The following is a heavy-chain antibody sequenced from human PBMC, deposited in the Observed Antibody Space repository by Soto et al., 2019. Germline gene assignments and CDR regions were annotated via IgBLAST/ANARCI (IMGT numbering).Heavy chain of an antibody. Sequence: EVQLVESGGGLVQPGRSLRLSCAASGLTFSLYSMSWVRQAPGKGLEWVSYISRSSTGIHYADSVKGRFTISRDDATNSMHLQMNSLRDGDTAVYYCARAVTWGLDVWGQGTTVSISS. V-gene: IGHV3-48*02. D-gene: IGHD3-10*01. CDR3: ARAVTWGLDV. J-gene: IGHJ6*02. CDR2: ISRSSTGI. CDR1: GLTFSLYS.